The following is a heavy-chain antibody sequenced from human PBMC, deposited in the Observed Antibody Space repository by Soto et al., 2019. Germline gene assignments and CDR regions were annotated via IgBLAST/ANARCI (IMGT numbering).Heavy chain of an antibody. CDR3: ARRARIGKQLWLPFDY. CDR1: GGSISSYY. Sequence: ETLSLTCTVSGGSISSYYWSWIRQPPGKGLEWIGYIYYSGSTNYNPSLKSRVTMTRDTSINTAYMELTSLRSEDTAVYYCARRARIGKQLWLPFDYWAQGTLVTVSS. CDR2: IYYSGST. D-gene: IGHD5-18*01. J-gene: IGHJ4*02. V-gene: IGHV4-59*01.